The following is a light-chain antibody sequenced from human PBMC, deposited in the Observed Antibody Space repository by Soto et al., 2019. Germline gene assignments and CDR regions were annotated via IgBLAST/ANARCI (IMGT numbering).Light chain of an antibody. Sequence: QSALTQPPSASGTPGQRVTISCSGSSSNIGSNIVNWYQQLPGTAPKLLIYNNNQRPSGVPDRFSGSKSGTSASLAISGLQSEDEADYYCAAWDDSLNGVIFGGGTKLTGL. CDR2: NNN. V-gene: IGLV1-44*01. J-gene: IGLJ2*01. CDR3: AAWDDSLNGVI. CDR1: SSNIGSNI.